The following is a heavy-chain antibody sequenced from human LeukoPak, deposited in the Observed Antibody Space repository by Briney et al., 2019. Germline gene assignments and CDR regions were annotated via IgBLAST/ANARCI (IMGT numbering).Heavy chain of an antibody. CDR2: INHSGST. V-gene: IGHV4-34*01. Sequence: SETLSLNCAVYGGSFSGYYWSWIRQPPGKGPEWIGEINHSGSTNHNPSLKSRVTISVDASKNQFSLKLSSVTAADTSVYYCARAGGRVGSYLDFDYWGQGAPVTVSS. CDR3: ARAGGRVGSYLDFDY. CDR1: GGSFSGYY. J-gene: IGHJ4*02. D-gene: IGHD5-18*01.